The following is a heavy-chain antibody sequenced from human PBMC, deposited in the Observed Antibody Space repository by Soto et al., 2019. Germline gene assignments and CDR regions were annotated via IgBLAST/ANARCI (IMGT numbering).Heavy chain of an antibody. CDR3: ARENWNDPNNWFDP. CDR1: GGSISSYY. D-gene: IGHD1-1*01. V-gene: IGHV4-59*01. Sequence: QVQLQESGPGLVKPSETLSLTCNVSGGSISSYYWSWIRQPPGKGLEWIGYIYYSGSTNYNPSLKSRVTISVDTSKNQFSRKLSSVTAADTAVYYCARENWNDPNNWFDPWGQGTLVTVSS. CDR2: IYYSGST. J-gene: IGHJ5*02.